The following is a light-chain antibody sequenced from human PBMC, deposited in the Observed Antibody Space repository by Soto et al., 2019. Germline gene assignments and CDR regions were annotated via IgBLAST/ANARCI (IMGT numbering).Light chain of an antibody. V-gene: IGKV3-20*01. J-gene: IGKJ5*01. CDR3: KQYGTSEII. Sequence: EIVMTQSPATLSLSPGERATLSCRASQSVSSSYLAWYQQKPGQAPRLLIYGASSRATGIPDMFSGSGSGKAFTLTITTLEREDFEVFYCKQYGTSEIIFGQGTRLEIK. CDR1: QSVSSSY. CDR2: GAS.